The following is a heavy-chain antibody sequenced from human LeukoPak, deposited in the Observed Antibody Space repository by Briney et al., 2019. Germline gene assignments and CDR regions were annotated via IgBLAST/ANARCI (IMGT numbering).Heavy chain of an antibody. Sequence: ASVKVSCKASGYTFTSNYIHWVRQAPGQGLEWMGMIYPRDGSTSYAQRFQGRVTVTRDTSTSTVHMELSGLGSEDTAVYYCARDQEGFDYWGQGTLVTVSS. CDR3: ARDQEGFDY. V-gene: IGHV1-46*01. J-gene: IGHJ4*02. CDR1: GYTFTSNY. CDR2: IYPRDGST.